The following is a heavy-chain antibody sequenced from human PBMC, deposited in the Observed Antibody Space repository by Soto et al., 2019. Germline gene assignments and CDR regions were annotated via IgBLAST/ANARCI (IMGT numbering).Heavy chain of an antibody. D-gene: IGHD4-17*01. CDR3: ARDSDDYGDYYFDY. CDR2: ISSSSYI. V-gene: IGHV3-21*01. Sequence: GGSLRLSCAASGFTFSSYSMNWVRQAPGKGLEWVSSISSSSYIYYADSVKGRFTISRDNAKNSLYLQMNSLRAEDTAVYYCARDSDDYGDYYFDYWGQGTLVTVSS. J-gene: IGHJ4*02. CDR1: GFTFSSYS.